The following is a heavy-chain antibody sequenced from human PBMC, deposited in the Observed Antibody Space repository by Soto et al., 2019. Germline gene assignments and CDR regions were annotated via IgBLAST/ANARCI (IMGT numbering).Heavy chain of an antibody. CDR2: IKQDGSEK. J-gene: IGHJ6*03. CDR1: GFTFSSYW. V-gene: IGHV3-7*01. D-gene: IGHD2-21*02. Sequence: GGSLRLSCAASGFTFSSYWMSWVRQAPGKGLEWVANIKQDGSEKYYVDSVKGRFTISRDNAKNSLYLQMNSLRAEDTAVYYCARGDRYYYYYMDVWGKGTTVTVSS. CDR3: ARGDRYYYYYMDV.